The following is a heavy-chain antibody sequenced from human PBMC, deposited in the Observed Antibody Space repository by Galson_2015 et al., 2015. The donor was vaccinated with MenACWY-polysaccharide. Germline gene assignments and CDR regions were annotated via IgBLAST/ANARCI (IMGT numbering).Heavy chain of an antibody. D-gene: IGHD3-3*01. J-gene: IGHJ5*02. Sequence: SLRLSCAVSGFSFSSFQMNWVRQAPGKGLEWVSAIRSRGTNTYYADSVKGRFTISRDNSKNTLYLQMNSLRAEDTAVYYCAKDSTDFWSVAGRFDHWGQGTLVTVSS. CDR3: AKDSTDFWSVAGRFDH. V-gene: IGHV3-23*01. CDR1: GFSFSSFQ. CDR2: IRSRGTNT.